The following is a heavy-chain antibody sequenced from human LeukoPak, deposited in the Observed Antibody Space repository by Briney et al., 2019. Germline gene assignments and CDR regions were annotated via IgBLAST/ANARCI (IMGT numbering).Heavy chain of an antibody. CDR3: ARGCPQCDYLDY. D-gene: IGHD2-15*01. V-gene: IGHV4-4*02. J-gene: IGHJ4*02. CDR1: GDSSSNLKW. CDR2: VYHSGNT. Sequence: SETLSLTCAVSGDSSSNLKWWNWIRRPPGQALEWIGEVYHSGNTNYNPSLKGRVTISVDKSKNQFSLKLSSVTAADTAVYYCARGCPQCDYLDYWGQGTLVTVSS.